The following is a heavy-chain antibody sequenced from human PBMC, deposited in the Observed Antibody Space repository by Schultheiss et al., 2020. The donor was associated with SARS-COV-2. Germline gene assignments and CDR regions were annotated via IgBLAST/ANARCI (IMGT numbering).Heavy chain of an antibody. D-gene: IGHD2-2*01. CDR2: INPSGGST. V-gene: IGHV1-46*01. CDR1: GYTVTGYY. J-gene: IGHJ5*01. Sequence: ASVKVSCKASGYTVTGYYMHWVRQAPGQGLEWMGIINPSGGSTSYAQKFQGRVTMTRDTSISTAYMELSRLRSDDTAVYYCARDGVVPAKGYNWFDPWGQGTLVTVSS. CDR3: ARDGVVPAKGYNWFDP.